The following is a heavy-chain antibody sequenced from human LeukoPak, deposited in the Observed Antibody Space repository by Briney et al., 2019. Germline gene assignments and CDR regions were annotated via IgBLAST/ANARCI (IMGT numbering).Heavy chain of an antibody. CDR3: ARRIVGVTFDY. V-gene: IGHV4-39*01. J-gene: IGHJ4*02. Sequence: PSETLSLTCTVSGDSTSSVSYSWGWTRQPPGKGLEWIANIYYSGDTSFNPSLKSRVTISLDTSKNQFSLRLSSVTAADTAIYYCARRIVGVTFDYCGQGTLVTVSS. CDR2: IYYSGDT. CDR1: GDSTSSVSYS. D-gene: IGHD1-26*01.